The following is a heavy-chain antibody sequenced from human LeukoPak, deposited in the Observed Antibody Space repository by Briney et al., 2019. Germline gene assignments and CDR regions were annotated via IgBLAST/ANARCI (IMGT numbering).Heavy chain of an antibody. CDR2: ISSSGGST. Sequence: PGGSLRLSCAASGFTFSSYAMNWVRQAPGKGLEWVSTISSSGGSTYYADSVKGRFTISRDNSKNTLYLQMNSLRVEDTAVYYCAKDDSSWYYWGQGTLVTVSS. J-gene: IGHJ4*02. CDR3: AKDDSSWYY. CDR1: GFTFSSYA. D-gene: IGHD6-13*01. V-gene: IGHV3-23*01.